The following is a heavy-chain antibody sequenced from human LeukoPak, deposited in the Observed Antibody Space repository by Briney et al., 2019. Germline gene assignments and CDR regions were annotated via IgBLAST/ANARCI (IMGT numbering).Heavy chain of an antibody. CDR1: GGSFSGYY. V-gene: IGHV4-34*01. J-gene: IGHJ3*02. Sequence: PSETLSLTCAVYGGSFSGYYWSWIRQPPGKGLEWIGEINHSGSTNYNPSLKSRVTISVDTSKNQFSLKLSSVTAEDTAVYYCAKPRSVSVTTNAFDIWGQGTMVTVSS. D-gene: IGHD4-17*01. CDR3: AKPRSVSVTTNAFDI. CDR2: INHSGST.